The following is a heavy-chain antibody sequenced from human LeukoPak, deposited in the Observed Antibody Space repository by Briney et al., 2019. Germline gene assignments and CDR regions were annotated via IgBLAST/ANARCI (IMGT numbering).Heavy chain of an antibody. D-gene: IGHD3-10*01. CDR2: IYSSGST. J-gene: IGHJ6*04. Sequence: SETLSLTCTVSGGSISGYYWSWIRQPAGKGLERIGRIYSSGSTNYHPSLKSRVTMSVDTSKNQFSLKLSSVTAADTAMYFCARDRIGGYASGNYFVVWGKGTTVTVSS. CDR3: ARDRIGGYASGNYFVV. V-gene: IGHV4-4*07. CDR1: GGSISGYY.